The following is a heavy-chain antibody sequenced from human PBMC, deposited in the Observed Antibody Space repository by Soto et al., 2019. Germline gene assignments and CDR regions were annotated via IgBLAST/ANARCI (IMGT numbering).Heavy chain of an antibody. CDR3: AVYYDSSGYLGAWDY. V-gene: IGHV1-69*12. Sequence: QVQLVQSGAEVKKPGSSVKVSCKASGGTFSSYAISWVRQAPGQGLEWMGGIIPIFGTANYAQKFQGRVTITADESTSTAYMELSSLSSEDTAVYYCAVYYDSSGYLGAWDYWGQGTLVTVSS. CDR2: IIPIFGTA. CDR1: GGTFSSYA. J-gene: IGHJ4*02. D-gene: IGHD3-22*01.